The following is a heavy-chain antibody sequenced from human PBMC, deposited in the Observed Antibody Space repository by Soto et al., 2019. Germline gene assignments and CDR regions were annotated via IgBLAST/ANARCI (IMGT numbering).Heavy chain of an antibody. CDR3: ARGGYCSSTSCPYNWFDP. D-gene: IGHD2-2*01. CDR1: GYTFTGYY. Sequence: ASVKVSCKASGYTFTGYYMHWVRQAPGQGLEWMGWINPNSGGTNYAQKFQGWVTMTRDTSISTAYMELSRLRSDDTAVYYCARGGYCSSTSCPYNWFDPWGQGTRVTVSS. J-gene: IGHJ5*02. CDR2: INPNSGGT. V-gene: IGHV1-2*04.